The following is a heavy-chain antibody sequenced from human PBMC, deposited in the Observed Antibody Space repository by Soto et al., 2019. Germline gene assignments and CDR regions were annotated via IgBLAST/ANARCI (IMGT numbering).Heavy chain of an antibody. Sequence: PGGSLRLSCAASGFTFRSFGMHWVRQAPGKGLGWVVLISYDGSDEYYADSVKGRFTVSRDNSKNTLYLQMNSLQVEDTAIYYCAKYIEYTPSDGMDVWGQGNTVTVSS. CDR3: AKYIEYTPSDGMDV. D-gene: IGHD2-2*02. V-gene: IGHV3-30*18. J-gene: IGHJ6*02. CDR1: GFTFRSFG. CDR2: ISYDGSDE.